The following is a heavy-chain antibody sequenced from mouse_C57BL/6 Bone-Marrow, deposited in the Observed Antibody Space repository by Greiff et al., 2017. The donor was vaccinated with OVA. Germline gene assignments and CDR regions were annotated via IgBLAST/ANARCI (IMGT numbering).Heavy chain of an antibody. J-gene: IGHJ3*01. CDR1: GYTFTDYY. D-gene: IGHD2-12*01. Sequence: EVQLQQSGPELVKPGASVKISCKASGYTFTDYYMNWVKQSHGKSLEWIGDINPNNGGTSYNQKFKGKATLTVDKSSSTAYMELRSLTSEDSAVYYCARLTYYTRGWFAYWGQGTLVTVSA. V-gene: IGHV1-26*01. CDR2: INPNNGGT. CDR3: ARLTYYTRGWFAY.